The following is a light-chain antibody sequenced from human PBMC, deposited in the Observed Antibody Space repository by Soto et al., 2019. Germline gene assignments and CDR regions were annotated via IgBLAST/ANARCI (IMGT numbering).Light chain of an antibody. V-gene: IGKV1-9*01. CDR1: QGITGY. CDR2: AAS. CDR3: QHLNSYLWT. J-gene: IGKJ1*01. Sequence: DIQLTQSPSFLSASVGDRVTITCRASQGITGYLAWYQQKPGKAPKLLIYAASTLQRGVPSRLSGSGSGTDFTHKISSLQPQDFATYCCQHLNSYLWTFGQGTKVEIK.